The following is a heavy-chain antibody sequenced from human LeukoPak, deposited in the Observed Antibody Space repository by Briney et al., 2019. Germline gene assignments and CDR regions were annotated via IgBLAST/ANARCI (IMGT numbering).Heavy chain of an antibody. CDR2: INHSGST. V-gene: IGHV4-34*01. Sequence: ASETLSLTCAVYGGSFSGYYWSWIRQPPGKGLEWIGEINHSGSTNYNPSLKSRVTISVDTSKNQFSLKLSSVTAADTAVYYCARGRPGGYWGQGTLVTVSS. J-gene: IGHJ4*02. CDR3: ARGRPGGY. CDR1: GGSFSGYY.